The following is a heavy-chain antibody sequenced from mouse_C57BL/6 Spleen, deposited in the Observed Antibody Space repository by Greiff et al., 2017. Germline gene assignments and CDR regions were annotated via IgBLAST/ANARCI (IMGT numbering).Heavy chain of an antibody. CDR1: GYTFTDYN. D-gene: IGHD2-5*01. Sequence: VQLQQSGPELVKPGASVKIPSKASGYTFTDYNMDWVKQSHGKSLEWIGDINPNNGGTIYNQKFKGKATLTVDKSSSTAYMELRSLTSEDTAVYYCARSTYYSNYDAMDYWGQGTSVTVSS. CDR2: INPNNGGT. V-gene: IGHV1-18*01. J-gene: IGHJ4*01. CDR3: ARSTYYSNYDAMDY.